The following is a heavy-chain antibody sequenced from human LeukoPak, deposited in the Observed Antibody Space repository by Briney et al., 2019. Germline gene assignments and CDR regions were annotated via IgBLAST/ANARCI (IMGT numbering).Heavy chain of an antibody. D-gene: IGHD4-11*01. CDR2: INPNSGGT. CDR3: ARWMTTVITPDY. V-gene: IGHV1-2*02. CDR1: GYTFTSSG. Sequence: ASVKVSCKASGYTFTSSGISWVRQAPGQGLEWMGWINPNSGGTNYAQKFQGRVTMTRDTSISTAYMELSRLRSDDTAVYYCARWMTTVITPDYWGQGTLVTVSS. J-gene: IGHJ4*02.